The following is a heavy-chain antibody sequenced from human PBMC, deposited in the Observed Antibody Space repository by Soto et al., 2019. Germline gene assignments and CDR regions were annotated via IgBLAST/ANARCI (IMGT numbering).Heavy chain of an antibody. J-gene: IGHJ5*02. D-gene: IGHD3-16*01. CDR2: MYYNGNI. V-gene: IGHV4-59*01. CDR3: ASGGNWFDP. Sequence: PSETLSLTCNVPGGSISNYYWTWVRQSPEKGLEWIGYMYYNGNINYNPSLKSRVTISIDTSKNQFSLTLKSVTAADTAVYYCASGGNWFDPWGQGVLVTVS. CDR1: GGSISNYY.